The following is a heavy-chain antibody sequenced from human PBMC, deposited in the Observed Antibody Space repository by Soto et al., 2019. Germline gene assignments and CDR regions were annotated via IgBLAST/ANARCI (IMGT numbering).Heavy chain of an antibody. CDR1: GYTFTSYD. CDR2: MNPNSGNT. V-gene: IGHV1-8*01. J-gene: IGHJ6*02. CDR3: ARWPDGYYYYGMDV. Sequence: QVQLVQSGAEVKKPGASVKVSCKASGYTFTSYDINWVRQATGQGLEWMGWMNPNSGNTGYAQKFQGRVTMTSNTYISTDYMELSSLRSEDTAVYYCARWPDGYYYYGMDVWGQGTTVTVSS.